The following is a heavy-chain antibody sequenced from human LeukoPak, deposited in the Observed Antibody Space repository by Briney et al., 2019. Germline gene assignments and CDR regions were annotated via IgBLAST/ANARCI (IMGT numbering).Heavy chain of an antibody. CDR2: INTNTGNP. CDR3: ARASIPGFRGYYYYYYMDV. J-gene: IGHJ6*03. Sequence: ASVKVSCKASGYTFTSYAMNWVRQAPGQGLEWMGWINTNTGNPTYAQGFTGRFVFSLDTSVSTAYLQISSLKAEDTAVYYCARASIPGFRGYYYYYYMDVWGKGTTVTVSS. V-gene: IGHV7-4-1*02. CDR1: GYTFTSYA. D-gene: IGHD2-2*01.